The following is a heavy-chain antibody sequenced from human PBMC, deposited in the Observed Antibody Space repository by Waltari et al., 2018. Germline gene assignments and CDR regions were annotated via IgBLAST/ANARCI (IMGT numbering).Heavy chain of an antibody. CDR1: GFTFGDYA. D-gene: IGHD1-26*01. CDR3: ARVRSWGLLEY. CDR2: IGNELYGATT. Sequence: EVQLVESGGGLVPPGRSLRLSCTASGFTFGDYAMSWVRRAPGKGLEWIGVIGNELYGATTQYAASVKDRFTISRDDAESIAYLQMNSPKTEDTAVYYCARVRSWGLLEYWGQGTLVTVSS. V-gene: IGHV3-49*04. J-gene: IGHJ4*02.